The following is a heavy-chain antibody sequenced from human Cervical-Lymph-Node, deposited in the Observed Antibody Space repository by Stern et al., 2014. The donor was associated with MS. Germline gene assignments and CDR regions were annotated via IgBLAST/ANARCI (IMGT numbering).Heavy chain of an antibody. CDR2: IIPIFDTP. J-gene: IGHJ3*01. D-gene: IGHD4-17*01. CDR3: VLPSKVTTAAFDV. V-gene: IGHV1-69*06. Sequence: DQLVESGAEVKKPGSSVNVSCKASGGTFTSFSINWVRQVPGQGLEWMGGIIPIFDTPNLAQKFQGIVTITADSSTITVYMALNSLRSDDTAVYYCVLPSKVTTAAFDVWGRGTMVTVSS. CDR1: GGTFTSFS.